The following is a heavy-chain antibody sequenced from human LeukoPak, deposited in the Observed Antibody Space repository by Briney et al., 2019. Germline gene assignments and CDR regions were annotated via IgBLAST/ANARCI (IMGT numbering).Heavy chain of an antibody. CDR3: ARRGEHYDSSGYLTYYFDY. J-gene: IGHJ4*02. Sequence: GGSLRLSCAASGFTFSSCWMHWVRQAPGKGLVWVSRINSDGSSTSYADSVKGRFTISRDNAKNTLYLQMNSLRAEDTAVYYCARRGEHYDSSGYLTYYFDYWGQGTLVTVSS. CDR2: INSDGSST. D-gene: IGHD3-22*01. V-gene: IGHV3-74*01. CDR1: GFTFSSCW.